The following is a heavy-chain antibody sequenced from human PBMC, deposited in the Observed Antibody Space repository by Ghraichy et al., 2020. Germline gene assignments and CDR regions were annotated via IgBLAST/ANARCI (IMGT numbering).Heavy chain of an antibody. CDR1: GFTFSSYG. CDR2: ISYDGSNK. Sequence: GGSLRLSCAASGFTFSSYGMHWVRQAPGKGLEWVAVISYDGSNKYYADSVKGRFTISRDNSKNTLYLQMNSLRAEDTAVYYCAKEQGAGHRLRGSFDYWGQGTLVTVSS. D-gene: IGHD5-12*01. CDR3: AKEQGAGHRLRGSFDY. J-gene: IGHJ4*02. V-gene: IGHV3-30*18.